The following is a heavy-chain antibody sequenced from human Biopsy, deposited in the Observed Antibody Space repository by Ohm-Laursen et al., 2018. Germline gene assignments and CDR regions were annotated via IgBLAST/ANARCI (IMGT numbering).Heavy chain of an antibody. CDR3: ARGRRTSGWPCVDN. J-gene: IGHJ4*02. V-gene: IGHV4-61*01. CDR1: GDSLTSGPEN. CDR2: IYSGGNT. D-gene: IGHD6-19*01. Sequence: GTLSLTCTVSGDSLTSGPENWSWLRQSPGQGLEYIGFIYSGGNTNYSPSLKNRVTMSVDTSKNQFYLKLYSVTAADTAVYYCARGRRTSGWPCVDNWGQGALVIVSP.